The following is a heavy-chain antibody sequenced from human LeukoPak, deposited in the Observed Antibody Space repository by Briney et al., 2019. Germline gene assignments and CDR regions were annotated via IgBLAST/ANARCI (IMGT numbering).Heavy chain of an antibody. CDR1: GFTFSSYS. D-gene: IGHD3-9*01. V-gene: IGHV3-48*04. CDR3: ARVAHFDRGMDV. CDR2: ISSGSSTI. Sequence: GGSLRLSCAASGFTFSSYSMKWVRQAPGKGLDWLSYISSGSSTIYYADSVKGRFTISRDSTKKTLYLEMNSLRAEDTAVYFCARVAHFDRGMDVWGQGTTVTVSS. J-gene: IGHJ6*02.